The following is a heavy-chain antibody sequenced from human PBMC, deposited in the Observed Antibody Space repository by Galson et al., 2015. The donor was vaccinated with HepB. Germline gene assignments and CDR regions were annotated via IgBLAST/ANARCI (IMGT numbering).Heavy chain of an antibody. J-gene: IGHJ3*02. D-gene: IGHD3-22*01. CDR2: IIPIFATA. CDR3: ARVFSMIVVAGSFDI. Sequence: SVKVSCKAFGGTFSSYAISWVRQAPGQGLEWMGGIIPIFATANYAQKFQGRVTITADESTSTAYMELSSLRSENTAVYYCARVFSMIVVAGSFDIWGQGTMVTVSS. V-gene: IGHV1-69*13. CDR1: GGTFSSYA.